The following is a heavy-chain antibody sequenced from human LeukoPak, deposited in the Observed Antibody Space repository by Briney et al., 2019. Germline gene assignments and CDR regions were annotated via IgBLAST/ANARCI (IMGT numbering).Heavy chain of an antibody. CDR2: IYSGGSS. V-gene: IGHV3-66*01. J-gene: IGHJ4*02. CDR1: GLTVGFKC. CDR3: ATRPDGNDVPYFDY. Sequence: GGSLRLSCAASGLTVGFKCMSWVRQAPGKGLEWVSIIYSGGSSYYADSVKGRFTVSRDTSMNTLYLQMNSLRAEDTAVYYCATRPDGNDVPYFDYWGQGTLVTVSS. D-gene: IGHD5-12*01.